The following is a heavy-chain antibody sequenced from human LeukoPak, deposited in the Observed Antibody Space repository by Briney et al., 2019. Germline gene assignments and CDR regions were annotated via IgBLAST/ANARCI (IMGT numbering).Heavy chain of an antibody. V-gene: IGHV3-23*01. CDR3: ARIVRYYDFWSGYYLPYDFDY. CDR1: GFTFSGHA. Sequence: GGSLRLSCAASGFTFSGHAMNWVRQAPGKGLEWVSGISGGGGSVYYADSVKGRFTISRDNSKSTLYLQMNSLRAEDTAVYYCARIVRYYDFWSGYYLPYDFDYWGQGTLVTVSS. CDR2: ISGGGGSV. J-gene: IGHJ4*02. D-gene: IGHD3-3*01.